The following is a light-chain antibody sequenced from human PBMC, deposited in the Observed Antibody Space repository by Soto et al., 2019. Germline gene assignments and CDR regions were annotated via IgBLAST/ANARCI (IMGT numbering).Light chain of an antibody. V-gene: IGKV3-15*01. CDR3: QHHHNWRPGT. CDR1: LSVGTN. CDR2: GAT. Sequence: VMTQSPATLSVSPGERATLSCRASLSVGTNLAWYQQKPGQPPRLLIYGATTRATGIPARFSGSGSGTDFTITISSLQSEDFAVYYCQHHHNWRPGTFGQGTRVEIK. J-gene: IGKJ1*01.